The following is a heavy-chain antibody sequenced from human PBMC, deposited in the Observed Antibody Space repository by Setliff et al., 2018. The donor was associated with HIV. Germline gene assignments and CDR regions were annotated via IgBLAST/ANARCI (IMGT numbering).Heavy chain of an antibody. CDR1: GYSISSGYY. J-gene: IGHJ4*02. CDR2: IYHSGST. D-gene: IGHD2-2*01. V-gene: IGHV4-38-2*01. Sequence: SETLSLTCAVSGYSISSGYYWGWIRQPPGKGLEWIGSIYHSGSTYYNPSLRSRVTISLDMSKNQFSLRLSSVTAADTAVYYCARASSDIPGVDSNYFDDWGQGTLVTVSS. CDR3: ARASSDIPGVDSNYFDD.